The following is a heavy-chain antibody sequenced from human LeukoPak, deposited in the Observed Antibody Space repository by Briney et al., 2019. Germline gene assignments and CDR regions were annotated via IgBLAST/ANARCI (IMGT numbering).Heavy chain of an antibody. Sequence: SETLSLTCTVSGASISSSSDYWGWFRRPPGKGLEWIGSIIYSGRTYHNPSLKSRLTMSVDTSESQFSLRLSSVTAADTAVHFCARHYYDSSGYRRDYYFDYWGQGILVTVSS. D-gene: IGHD3-22*01. CDR3: ARHYYDSSGYRRDYYFDY. V-gene: IGHV4-39*01. CDR2: IIYSGRT. J-gene: IGHJ4*02. CDR1: GASISSSSDY.